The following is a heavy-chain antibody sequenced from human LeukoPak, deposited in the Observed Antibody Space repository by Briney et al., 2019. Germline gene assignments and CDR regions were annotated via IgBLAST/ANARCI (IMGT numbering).Heavy chain of an antibody. CDR1: GFPFSGHW. D-gene: IGHD1-1*01. Sequence: GWSLRLSCTVSGFPFSGHWVNWVRQAPGKGLEWVAKIKYDGSEEGYEASVEGRFTISRDNAKQSVYLQMISLRVEDTAVYYRAARNDLNYWGQGTLVTVSS. CDR2: IKYDGSEE. CDR3: AARNDLNY. V-gene: IGHV3-7*01. J-gene: IGHJ4*02.